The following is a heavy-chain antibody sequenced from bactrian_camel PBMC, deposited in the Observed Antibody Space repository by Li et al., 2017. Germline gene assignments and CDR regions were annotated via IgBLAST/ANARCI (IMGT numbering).Heavy chain of an antibody. CDR2: IASGSTAT. D-gene: IGHD6*01. J-gene: IGHJ4*01. CDR1: GHTFNRLY. CDR3: AADGTYGGDWDEHRVLRRTEYNN. V-gene: IGHV3S55*01. Sequence: HVQLVESGGGSVQAGGSLRLSCAVAGHTFNRLYIGWLRQVPGKEREMVAAIASGSTATVYADSVKGRFTISQDNAKNVLYLQMNNLKPEDTAMYYCAADGTYGGDWDEHRVLRRTEYNNWGQGTQVTVS.